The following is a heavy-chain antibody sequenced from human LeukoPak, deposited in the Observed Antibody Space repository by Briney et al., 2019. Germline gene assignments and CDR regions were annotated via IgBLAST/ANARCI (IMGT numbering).Heavy chain of an antibody. CDR1: GFSVSNNY. V-gene: IGHV3-66*01. CDR2: IYSGGST. D-gene: IGHD2-15*01. Sequence: GGSLRLSCAASGFSVSNNYMSWVRQAPGKGLEWVSVIYSGGSTFYADSVKGRFTISRDNSKDTLYLQMNSLRAEDTAVYYCASDSYSPEYFQHWGQGTLVTVSS. CDR3: ASDSYSPEYFQH. J-gene: IGHJ1*01.